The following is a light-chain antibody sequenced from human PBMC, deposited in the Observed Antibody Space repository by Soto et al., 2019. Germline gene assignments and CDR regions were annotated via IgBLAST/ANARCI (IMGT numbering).Light chain of an antibody. Sequence: QSVLTQPPSASGTPGQRVTISCSGSSSNIGSNTVNWYQQLQGTAPRLLIHSNNQRPSGVPDRFSGSKSGTSASLAISGLQSEDESVYYCAAWDDTLIGFVFGTGTKLTVL. CDR2: SNN. J-gene: IGLJ1*01. CDR3: AAWDDTLIGFV. CDR1: SSNIGSNT. V-gene: IGLV1-44*01.